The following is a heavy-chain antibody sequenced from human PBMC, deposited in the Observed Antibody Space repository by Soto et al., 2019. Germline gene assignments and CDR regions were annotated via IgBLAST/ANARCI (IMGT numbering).Heavy chain of an antibody. CDR3: ARAPGYDHYHYYGMDV. V-gene: IGHV6-1*01. Sequence: QVQLQQSGPGLVKPSQTLSLTCVISGDSVSSNSAAWNWIRQSPSRGLEWLGRTYHRSKWYNDYAVSVNSRITINPDTSKNQFSLQMNSVTPEDTAVYYCARAPGYDHYHYYGMDVWGQGTTVTVSS. CDR1: GDSVSSNSAA. J-gene: IGHJ6*02. CDR2: TYHRSKWYN. D-gene: IGHD3-3*01.